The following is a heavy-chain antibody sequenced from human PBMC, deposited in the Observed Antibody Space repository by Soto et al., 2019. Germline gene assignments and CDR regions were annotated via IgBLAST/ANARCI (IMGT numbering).Heavy chain of an antibody. J-gene: IGHJ5*02. CDR2: VYSSGGT. CDR3: ARGQRFSDWFDP. Sequence: SETLSLTCTVSGGSMSSYYLTWIRQPAGKGLEWIGRVYSSGGTHYNPSLKSRVTISLDTSKNQFSLRLLSVTDADTAVYYCARGQRFSDWFDPWGQGTLVTVSS. V-gene: IGHV4-4*07. CDR1: GGSMSSYY. D-gene: IGHD3-3*01.